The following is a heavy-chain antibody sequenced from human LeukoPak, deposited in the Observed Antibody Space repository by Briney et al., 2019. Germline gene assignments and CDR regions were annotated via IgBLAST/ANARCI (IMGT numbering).Heavy chain of an antibody. D-gene: IGHD5-24*01. CDR3: AREERTFEVATILTQGLGNAFDI. Sequence: GASVKVSCKASGYTFTSYDINWVRQAPGQGLEWMGWISAYNGNTNYAQKLQGRVTMTTDTSTSTAYMELRSLRSDDTAVYYCAREERTFEVATILTQGLGNAFDIWGQGTMVTVSS. J-gene: IGHJ3*02. CDR1: GYTFTSYD. CDR2: ISAYNGNT. V-gene: IGHV1-18*01.